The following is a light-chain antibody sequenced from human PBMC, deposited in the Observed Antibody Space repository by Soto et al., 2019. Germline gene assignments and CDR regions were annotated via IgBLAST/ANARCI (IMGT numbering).Light chain of an antibody. CDR1: QSISANY. CDR3: HQYGVLPKT. V-gene: IGKV3-20*01. Sequence: EIVLTQSPGTVSLSPGDRATLSCTASQSISANYLAWYQQKPGQAPRLLIYGVSIRATGIPDRFAGSGSGPDFTLTISRLEPEDFAVYYCHQYGVLPKTFGQGTTVEIK. J-gene: IGKJ1*01. CDR2: GVS.